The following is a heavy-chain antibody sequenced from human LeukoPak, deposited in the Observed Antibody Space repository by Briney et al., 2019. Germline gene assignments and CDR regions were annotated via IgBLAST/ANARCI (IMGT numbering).Heavy chain of an antibody. CDR1: GGSISSSSYY. CDR2: IYYSGST. CDR3: ARRGTVVTPFLDY. Sequence: SETLSLTCTVSGGSISSSSYYWGWIRQPPGKGLEWIGSIYYSGSTNYNPSLKSRVTISVDTSKNQFSLKLSSVTAADTAVYYCARRGTVVTPFLDYWGQGTLVTVSS. J-gene: IGHJ4*02. D-gene: IGHD4-23*01. V-gene: IGHV4-39*07.